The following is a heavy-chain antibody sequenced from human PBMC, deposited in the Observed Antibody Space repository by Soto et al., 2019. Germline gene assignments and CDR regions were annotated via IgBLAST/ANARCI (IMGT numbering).Heavy chain of an antibody. J-gene: IGHJ4*02. CDR2: ISYDGSNK. V-gene: IGHV3-30-3*01. CDR1: GFTFSSYA. Sequence: LRLSCAASGFTFSSYAVHWVRQAPGKGLEWVAVISYDGSNKYYADSVKGRFTISRDNSKNTLYLQMNSLRAEDTAVYYCARVEGGYCSSTTCPATYWGQGTLVTVSS. D-gene: IGHD2-2*01. CDR3: ARVEGGYCSSTTCPATY.